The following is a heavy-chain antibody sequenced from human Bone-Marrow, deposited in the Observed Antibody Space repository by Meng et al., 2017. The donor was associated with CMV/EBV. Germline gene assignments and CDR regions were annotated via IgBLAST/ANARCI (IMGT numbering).Heavy chain of an antibody. V-gene: IGHV3-9*01. Sequence: SLKISCAASGFTFDDYAMHWVRQAPGKGLEWVSGISWNSGSIGYADSVKGRFTISRDNAKNSLYLQMNSLRAEDTALYYCARTPTPGYCSSTSCYTDAFDIWGQGQMVHVAS. J-gene: IGHJ3*02. CDR2: ISWNSGSI. D-gene: IGHD2-2*02. CDR3: ARTPTPGYCSSTSCYTDAFDI. CDR1: GFTFDDYA.